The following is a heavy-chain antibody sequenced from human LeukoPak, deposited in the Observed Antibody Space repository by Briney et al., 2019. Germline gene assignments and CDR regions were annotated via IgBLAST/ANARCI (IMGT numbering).Heavy chain of an antibody. D-gene: IGHD5-24*01. V-gene: IGHV4-61*02. J-gene: IGHJ4*02. Sequence: SQTLSLTCSVSGGSFSSVTLYWSWIRQPAGKGLEWIGRGNARGSADSNPSLRSRVTVSVDTSKNQVSLRLSSVTAADTAVYYCARESTGTGRYNWYDLWGQGTLVTVSS. CDR3: ARESTGTGRYNWYDL. CDR2: GNARGSA. CDR1: GGSFSSVTLY.